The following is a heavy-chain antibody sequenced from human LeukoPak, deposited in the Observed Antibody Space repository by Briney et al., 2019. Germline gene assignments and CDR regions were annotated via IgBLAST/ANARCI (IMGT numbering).Heavy chain of an antibody. CDR3: ASLYGRYCSGGSCRYGMDV. J-gene: IGHJ6*02. Sequence: PGGSLRLSCAASGFTFSSYAMHWVRQAPGKGLEWVAVISYDGSNKYYADSVKGRFTISRDNSKNTLYLQMNSLRAEDTAVYYCASLYGRYCSGGSCRYGMDVWGQGTTVTVSS. CDR1: GFTFSSYA. V-gene: IGHV3-30-3*01. CDR2: ISYDGSNK. D-gene: IGHD2-15*01.